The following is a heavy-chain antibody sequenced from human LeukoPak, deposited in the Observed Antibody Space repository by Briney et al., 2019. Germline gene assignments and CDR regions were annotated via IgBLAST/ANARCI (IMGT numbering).Heavy chain of an antibody. J-gene: IGHJ6*03. Sequence: GGSLRLSCAASGFNYTSYTMNWVRQAPGMGLKWLSYISATRGITYYADSVKDRFTISRDNAKNSLSLQMDSLRAEDTAVYYCVRGSLASGVVVYYYYYLDVWGKGTTVTVSS. V-gene: IGHV3-48*01. D-gene: IGHD3-3*01. CDR3: VRGSLASGVVVYYYYYLDV. CDR2: ISATRGIT. CDR1: GFNYTSYT.